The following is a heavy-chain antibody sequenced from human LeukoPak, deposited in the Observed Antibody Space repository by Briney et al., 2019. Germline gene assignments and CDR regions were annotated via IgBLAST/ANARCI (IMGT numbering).Heavy chain of an antibody. J-gene: IGHJ4*02. Sequence: GRSLRLSCAASGFTSSSYAMSWVRQAPGKGLEWVSAISGSGGSTYYADSVKGRFTISRDNSKNTLYLQMNSLRAEDTAVYYCAKDREDDYYGSGRLDYWGQGTLVTVSS. D-gene: IGHD3-10*01. CDR3: AKDREDDYYGSGRLDY. CDR2: ISGSGGST. CDR1: GFTSSSYA. V-gene: IGHV3-23*01.